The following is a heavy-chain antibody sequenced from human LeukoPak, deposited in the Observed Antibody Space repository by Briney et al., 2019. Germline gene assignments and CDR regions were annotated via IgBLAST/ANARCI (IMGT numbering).Heavy chain of an antibody. D-gene: IGHD6-13*01. CDR3: AKDIGQAAAEGYYLDY. V-gene: IGHV3-9*01. Sequence: GGSLRLSCAASDFTFDDYAMHRVRQAPGKGLEWVSSISWNSGSIGYADSVKGRFTISRDNAKNSLYLQMNSLRAEDTALYYCAKDIGQAAAEGYYLDYWGQGTLVTVSS. CDR2: ISWNSGSI. CDR1: DFTFDDYA. J-gene: IGHJ4*02.